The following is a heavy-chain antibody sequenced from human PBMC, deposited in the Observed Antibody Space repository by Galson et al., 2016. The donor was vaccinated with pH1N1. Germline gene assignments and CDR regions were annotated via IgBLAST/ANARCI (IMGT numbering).Heavy chain of an antibody. J-gene: IGHJ4*02. CDR3: ARNFGLSGSGRHFDF. CDR1: GFTFSTSW. CDR2: INSDGSST. V-gene: IGHV3-74*01. D-gene: IGHD3-16*01. Sequence: SLRLSCAASGFTFSTSWVHWVRQAPGKGLVWVSRINSDGSSTSCADSVKGRFTISRDNDKNTLYLQMHSLRAEDTAVYYCARNFGLSGSGRHFDFWGQGTLVTVSS.